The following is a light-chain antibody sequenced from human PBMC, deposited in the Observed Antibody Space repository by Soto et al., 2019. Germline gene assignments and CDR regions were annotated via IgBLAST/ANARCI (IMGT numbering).Light chain of an antibody. Sequence: EIVLTQSPATLSLSPGERATLSCRASQSVSSYLAWYQQKPGQAPRLLIYDASNRATGIPARFSGSGSGTDFTLTISSLEPEDFAVYYCQQYDNWPPITFGRGTRLEI. CDR2: DAS. CDR1: QSVSSY. V-gene: IGKV3-11*01. CDR3: QQYDNWPPIT. J-gene: IGKJ5*01.